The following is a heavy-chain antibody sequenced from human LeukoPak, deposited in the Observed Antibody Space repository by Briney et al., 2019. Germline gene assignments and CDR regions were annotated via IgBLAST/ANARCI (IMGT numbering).Heavy chain of an antibody. CDR3: ARGRYRYRSGWYFDY. Sequence: PGASVKVSCKASGYTFTGYYMHWVRQAPGQGLEWMGWINPNSGGTNYAQKFQGRVTMTRDTSISTAYMELSRLRSDDTAVYCCARGRYRYRSGWYFDYWGQEPWSPSPQ. J-gene: IGHJ4*01. V-gene: IGHV1-2*02. D-gene: IGHD6-19*01. CDR1: GYTFTGYY. CDR2: INPNSGGT.